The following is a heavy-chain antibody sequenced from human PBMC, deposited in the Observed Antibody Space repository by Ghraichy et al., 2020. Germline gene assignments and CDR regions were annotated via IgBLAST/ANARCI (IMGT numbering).Heavy chain of an antibody. Sequence: SETLSLTCTVSSGSISGSSYYWGWIRQPPGKGLEWIGSIYYTGSTYYNPSLNSRVTISVDTSKNQFSLKLSSVTAADTAVYYCARHFYAGDTSSWYFDLWGRGTLVTVSS. V-gene: IGHV4-39*01. CDR2: IYYTGST. J-gene: IGHJ2*01. CDR3: ARHFYAGDTSSWYFDL. CDR1: SGSISGSSYY. D-gene: IGHD1-1*01.